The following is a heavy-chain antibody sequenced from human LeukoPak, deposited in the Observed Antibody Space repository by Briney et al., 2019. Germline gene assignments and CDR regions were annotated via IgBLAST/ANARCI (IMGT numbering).Heavy chain of an antibody. D-gene: IGHD6-13*01. CDR3: ARVPRIAAAGIYRVVHYFDY. J-gene: IGHJ4*02. Sequence: SETLSLTCAVYGGSFSGYYWSWIRQPPGKGLEWIGEINHSGSTNYNPSLKSRVTISVDTSKNQFSLKLSSVTAADTAVYYCARVPRIAAAGIYRVVHYFDYWGQGTLVTVSS. CDR2: INHSGST. V-gene: IGHV4-34*01. CDR1: GGSFSGYY.